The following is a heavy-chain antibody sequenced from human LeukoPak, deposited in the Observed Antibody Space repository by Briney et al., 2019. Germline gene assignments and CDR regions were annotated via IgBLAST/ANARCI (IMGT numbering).Heavy chain of an antibody. CDR1: GGSISSYY. D-gene: IGHD6-6*01. CDR2: ISHSGST. Sequence: SETLSLTCTVSGGSISSYYWSWIRQPPGKGLEWIAYISHSGSTNYNPSLKSRITISVDTSKNQFSLKLTSVTAAGTAVYYCAKVGVAARRFGYYLDYWGQGTLVTVSS. V-gene: IGHV4-59*01. CDR3: AKVGVAARRFGYYLDY. J-gene: IGHJ4*02.